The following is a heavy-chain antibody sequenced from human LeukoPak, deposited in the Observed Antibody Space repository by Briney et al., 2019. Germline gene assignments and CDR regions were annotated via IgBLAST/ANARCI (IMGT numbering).Heavy chain of an antibody. CDR1: GFTFSSYG. J-gene: IGHJ4*02. D-gene: IGHD6-19*01. CDR3: ARPYTRSSGWSENHFDY. V-gene: IGHV3-33*01. CDR2: IWYDGSNK. Sequence: PGRSLRLSCAASGFTFSSYGMHWVRQAPGKGLEWVAVIWYDGSNKYYADSVKGRFTISRDNSMNTLYLHMNGLRAEDTAVYYCARPYTRSSGWSENHFDYWGQGTLVTVSS.